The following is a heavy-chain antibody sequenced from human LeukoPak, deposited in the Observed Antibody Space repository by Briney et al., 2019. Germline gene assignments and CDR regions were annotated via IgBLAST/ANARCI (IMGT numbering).Heavy chain of an antibody. D-gene: IGHD1-26*01. CDR1: GYTFTSYD. J-gene: IGHJ4*02. CDR2: MNPKSCNP. CDR3: ARGSWYGGSVHFDY. V-gene: IGHV1-8*01. Sequence: GASVKVSCKASGYTFTSYDINWVRQATGQGLEWMGWMNPKSCNPGYEQKFQGRVTMTRNSSISTAYMELSSLRSEDTAVYYCARGSWYGGSVHFDYWGQGTLVTVSS.